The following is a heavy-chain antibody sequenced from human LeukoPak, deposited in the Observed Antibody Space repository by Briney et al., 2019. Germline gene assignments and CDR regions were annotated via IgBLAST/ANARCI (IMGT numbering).Heavy chain of an antibody. J-gene: IGHJ3*02. CDR1: GYTFTGYY. CDR2: INPNSGGT. CDR3: ARDRGCSGGSCYGDAFGI. Sequence: SVKVSCKASGYTFTGYYMHWVRQAPGQGLEWMGWINPNSGGTNYAQKFQGRVTMTRDTSISTAYMELSRLRSDDTAVYYCARDRGCSGGSCYGDAFGIWGQGTMVTVSS. V-gene: IGHV1-2*02. D-gene: IGHD2-15*01.